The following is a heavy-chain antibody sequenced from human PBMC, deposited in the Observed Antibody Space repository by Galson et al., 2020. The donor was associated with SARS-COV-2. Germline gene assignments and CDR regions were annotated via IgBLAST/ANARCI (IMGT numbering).Heavy chain of an antibody. V-gene: IGHV3-7*01. Sequence: GGSLRLSCVASDFTFSSYWMSWDRQAPGKGLEWVANIKQDGSERYYVDSVKGRFTISRDNAKNSLYLQMNSLRAEDTAVYYCARVPRNVFDYWGQGTLVTVSS. CDR1: DFTFSSYW. CDR3: ARVPRNVFDY. D-gene: IGHD3-16*01. J-gene: IGHJ4*02. CDR2: IKQDGSER.